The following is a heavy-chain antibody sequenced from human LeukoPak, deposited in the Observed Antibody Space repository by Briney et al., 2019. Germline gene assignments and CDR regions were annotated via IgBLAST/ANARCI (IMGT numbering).Heavy chain of an antibody. J-gene: IGHJ6*03. CDR3: AREMQDKSLQWIGELKKYYYYYMDV. D-gene: IGHD3-10*01. CDR1: GGSISTSNYY. CDR2: IYYSGST. Sequence: SETLSLTCTVSGGSISTSNYYWGWIRQPPGKGLEWIGNIYYSGSTYYNPSLKSRVTISVDTSKNQFSLKLRSVTAADTAVYYCAREMQDKSLQWIGELKKYYYYYMDVWGKGTTVIVSS. V-gene: IGHV4-39*07.